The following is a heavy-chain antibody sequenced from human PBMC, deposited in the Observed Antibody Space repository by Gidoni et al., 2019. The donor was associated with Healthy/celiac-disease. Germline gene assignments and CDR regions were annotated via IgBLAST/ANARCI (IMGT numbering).Heavy chain of an antibody. V-gene: IGHV4-34*01. CDR1: GVSFSGYY. Sequence: QVQLQQWGAGLLKPSGTLSLTCAVYGVSFSGYYWSWIRQHPGKGLEWIGEINHSGSTNYNPSLKSRVTISVDTSKNQCSLKLSSVTAADTAVYYCVMGRDGYNAWGQGTLVTVSS. J-gene: IGHJ5*02. D-gene: IGHD5-12*01. CDR3: VMGRDGYNA. CDR2: INHSGST.